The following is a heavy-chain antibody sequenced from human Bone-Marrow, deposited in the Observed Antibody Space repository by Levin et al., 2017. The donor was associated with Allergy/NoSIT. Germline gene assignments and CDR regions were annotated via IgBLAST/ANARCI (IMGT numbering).Heavy chain of an antibody. CDR3: AREPSGYYGMDV. J-gene: IGHJ6*02. CDR2: ISSSGSTI. Sequence: SLKISCAASGFTFSDYYMSWIRQAPGKGLEWVSYISSSGSTIYYADSVKGRFTISRDNAKNSLYLQMNSLRAEDTAVYYCAREPSGYYGMDVWGQGTTVTVSS. V-gene: IGHV3-11*01. CDR1: GFTFSDYY. D-gene: IGHD2-15*01.